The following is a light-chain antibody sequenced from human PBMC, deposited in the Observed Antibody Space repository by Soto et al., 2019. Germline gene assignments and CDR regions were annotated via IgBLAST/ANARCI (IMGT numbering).Light chain of an antibody. V-gene: IGKV1-5*03. CDR3: QQYNSYWT. CDR2: KAS. CDR1: QSISIW. J-gene: IGKJ1*01. Sequence: DIPMTQSPSTLSAFLGDRITITCRASQSISIWLAWYQQKAGKAPKLLIYKASSLESGVPSRFSGSGSGTEFTLTISSLQPDDFATYYCQQYNSYWTFGQGTKVDIK.